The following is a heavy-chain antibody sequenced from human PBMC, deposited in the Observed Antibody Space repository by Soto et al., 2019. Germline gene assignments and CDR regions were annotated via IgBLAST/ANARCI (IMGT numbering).Heavy chain of an antibody. CDR3: ARDSSAWYRFDP. CDR2: ISGSDGTT. D-gene: IGHD6-19*01. V-gene: IGHV3-23*01. CDR1: GFTFLSYG. J-gene: IGHJ5*02. Sequence: EVQLLESGGGLVQPGGSLRLSCAASGFTFLSYGMTWVRQAPGQGLEWVSYISGSDGTTYYADSVKGRFTISRDNSKDTLYLQMNSLRAEDTAVYFCARDSSAWYRFDPWSQGTLVTVSS.